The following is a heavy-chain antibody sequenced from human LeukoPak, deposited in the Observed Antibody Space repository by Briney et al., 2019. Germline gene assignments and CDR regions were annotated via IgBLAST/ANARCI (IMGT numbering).Heavy chain of an antibody. CDR3: ARAKRGQLGLFDY. V-gene: IGHV4-59*12. Sequence: SETLSLTCTVSGGSISSYYWSWIRQPPGKGLEWIGYIYYSGSTNYNPSLKSRVTISVDTSKNQFSLKLSSVTAADTAVYYCARAKRGQLGLFDYWGQGTLVTVSS. CDR2: IYYSGST. D-gene: IGHD6-6*01. CDR1: GGSISSYY. J-gene: IGHJ4*02.